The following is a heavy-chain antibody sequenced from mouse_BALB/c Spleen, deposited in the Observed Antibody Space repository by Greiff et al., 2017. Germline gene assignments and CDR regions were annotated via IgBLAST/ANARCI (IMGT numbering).Heavy chain of an antibody. CDR1: GFSLTSSG. Sequence: VQLQQSGPGLVAPSQSLSITCTVSGFSLTSSGVHWVRQPPGKGLEWLGVIWAGGSTNYNSALVSRLSISKDNSKSQVFLKMNSLHTDDTAMYYCAGDGDDSYAMDYWGQGTSVTVSS. V-gene: IGHV2-9*02. CDR3: AGDGDDSYAMDY. J-gene: IGHJ4*01. CDR2: IWAGGST.